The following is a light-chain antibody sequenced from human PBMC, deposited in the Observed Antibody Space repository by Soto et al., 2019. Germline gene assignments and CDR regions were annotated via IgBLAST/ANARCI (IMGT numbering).Light chain of an antibody. J-gene: IGKJ1*01. Sequence: EIVMTQSPATLCVSPGERATLSCRANQSVNINLAWYQQKPGQAPRLLIFGASSRANGIPARFSGSGSGTDFTLTISRLEPEDFAVYYCQQYGSSGTFGQGTKVDIK. CDR2: GAS. V-gene: IGKV3-15*01. CDR3: QQYGSSGT. CDR1: QSVNIN.